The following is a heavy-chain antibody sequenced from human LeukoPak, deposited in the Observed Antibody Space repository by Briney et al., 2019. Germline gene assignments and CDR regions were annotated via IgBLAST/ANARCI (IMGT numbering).Heavy chain of an antibody. CDR3: ATHYYYDSSGPGGYYFDY. V-gene: IGHV4-59*01. J-gene: IGHJ4*02. CDR1: GGSISSYY. Sequence: SETLSLTCTVSGGSISSYYWSWTRQPPGKGLEWIGYIYYSGSTNYNPSLKSRVTISVDTSNNQFSLKLSSVTAADTAVYYCATHYYYDSSGPGGYYFDYWGQGTLVTVSS. CDR2: IYYSGST. D-gene: IGHD3-22*01.